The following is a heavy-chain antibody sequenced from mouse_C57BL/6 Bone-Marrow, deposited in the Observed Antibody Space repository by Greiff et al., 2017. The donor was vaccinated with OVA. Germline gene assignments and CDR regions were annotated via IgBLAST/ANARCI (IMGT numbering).Heavy chain of an antibody. V-gene: IGHV1-53*01. J-gene: IGHJ3*01. CDR1: GYTFTSYW. Sequence: QVQLQQPGTELVKPGASVKLSCKASGYTFTSYWMHWVKQRPGQGLEWIGNINPSNGGTNYNEKFKSKATLTVDKSSSTAYMQLSSLTSEDSAVYYCAGKAKRVWLRRAWFAYWGQGTLVTVSA. D-gene: IGHD2-2*01. CDR2: INPSNGGT. CDR3: AGKAKRVWLRRAWFAY.